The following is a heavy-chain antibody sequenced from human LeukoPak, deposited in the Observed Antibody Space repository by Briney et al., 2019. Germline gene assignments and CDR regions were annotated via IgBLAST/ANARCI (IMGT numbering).Heavy chain of an antibody. D-gene: IGHD5-24*01. CDR3: ARASEVATDAFDI. CDR2: IYYSGST. Sequence: PSETLSLTCTVSGGSISSGGYYWSWIRQHPGKGLEWIGHIYYSGSTYYNPSLKSRVTISVDTSKNQFSLKLSSVTAADTAVYYCARASEVATDAFDIWGQGTMVTVSS. V-gene: IGHV4-31*03. J-gene: IGHJ3*02. CDR1: GGSISSGGYY.